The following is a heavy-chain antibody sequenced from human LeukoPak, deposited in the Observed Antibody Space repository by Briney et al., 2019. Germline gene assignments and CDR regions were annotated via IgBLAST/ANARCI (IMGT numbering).Heavy chain of an antibody. Sequence: GGSLRLSCAASGFTFSSYWMSWVRQAPGKGLEWVANIKQDGSEKYYVDSVKGRFTISRDNAKNSLYLQMNSLRAEDTAVYYCARLGAYSSSWYTLTYYYYGMDVWGQGTTVTVSS. J-gene: IGHJ6*02. CDR1: GFTFSSYW. D-gene: IGHD6-13*01. V-gene: IGHV3-7*01. CDR2: IKQDGSEK. CDR3: ARLGAYSSSWYTLTYYYYGMDV.